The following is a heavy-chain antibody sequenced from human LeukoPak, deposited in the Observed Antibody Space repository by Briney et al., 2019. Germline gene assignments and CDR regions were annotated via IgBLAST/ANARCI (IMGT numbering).Heavy chain of an antibody. CDR2: ISYDGSNK. J-gene: IGHJ4*02. Sequence: GRSLRLSCAASGFTFSSYAMHWVRQAPGKGLEWVAVISYDGSNKYYADSVKGRFTISRDNSKNTLYLQMNSLRAEDTAVYYCARGALLERFLDYWGQGTLVTVSS. CDR3: ARGALLERFLDY. V-gene: IGHV3-30-3*01. D-gene: IGHD1-1*01. CDR1: GFTFSSYA.